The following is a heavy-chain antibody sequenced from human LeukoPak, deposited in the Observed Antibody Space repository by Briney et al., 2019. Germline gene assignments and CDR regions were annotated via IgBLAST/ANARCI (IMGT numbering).Heavy chain of an antibody. J-gene: IGHJ6*03. CDR3: ARGLYDFWSGYHYYYYYYMDV. CDR2: IYYSGST. D-gene: IGHD3-3*01. V-gene: IGHV4-59*11. CDR1: GGSISSHC. Sequence: SETLSLTCTVPGGSISSHCWSWIRQPPGKGLEWIGYIYYSGSTNYNPSLKSRVTISVDTSKNQFSLKLSSVTAADTAVYYCARGLYDFWSGYHYYYYYYMDVWGKGTTVTVSS.